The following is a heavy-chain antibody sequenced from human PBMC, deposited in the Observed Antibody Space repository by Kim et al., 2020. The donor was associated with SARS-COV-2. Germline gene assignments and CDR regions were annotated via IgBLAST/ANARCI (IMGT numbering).Heavy chain of an antibody. J-gene: IGHJ4*02. V-gene: IGHV4-34*01. CDR1: GGSFSGYY. CDR2: INHIGSA. D-gene: IGHD6-13*01. CDR3: ARGGGDGSSYDF. Sequence: SETLSLTCAVYGGSFSGYYWTWIRQPPGKGLEWIGEINHIGSANYNPSLKSRVTISMDTSKNQFSLKVTSVTAADTAVYYCARGGGDGSSYDFWGQGTLVTVSS.